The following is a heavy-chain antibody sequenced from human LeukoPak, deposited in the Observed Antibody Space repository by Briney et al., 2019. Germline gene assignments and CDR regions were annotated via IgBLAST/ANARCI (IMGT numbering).Heavy chain of an antibody. D-gene: IGHD6-13*01. CDR3: ARSAVADTLSAYYFEY. J-gene: IGHJ4*02. Sequence: ASVKVSCKAAAPTFITNDYSMVRQPHAPGQERVGLTSAFNGNTNYAQKFQGRVTMTTDTSTNTASMELRSLRSDDAAVYYCARSAVADTLSAYYFEYWGQGTLVTVSS. CDR2: TSAFNGNT. CDR1: APTFITND. V-gene: IGHV1-18*04.